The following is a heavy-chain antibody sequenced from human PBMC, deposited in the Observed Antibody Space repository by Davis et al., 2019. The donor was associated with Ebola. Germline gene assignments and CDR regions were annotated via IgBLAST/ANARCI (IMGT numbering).Heavy chain of an antibody. D-gene: IGHD2-8*02. Sequence: GGSLRLSCAASGLIFNNYWMSWIRQAPGKGPEWVAVISYDGSNKYYADSVKGRFTISRDNSKNTLYLQMSSLRAEDTAVYYCARGTSGYFDYWGQGTLVTVSS. CDR2: ISYDGSNK. J-gene: IGHJ4*02. V-gene: IGHV3-30*03. CDR3: ARGTSGYFDY. CDR1: GLIFNNYW.